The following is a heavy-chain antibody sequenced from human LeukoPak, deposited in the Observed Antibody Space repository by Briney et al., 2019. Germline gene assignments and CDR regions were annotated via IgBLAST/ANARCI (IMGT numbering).Heavy chain of an antibody. CDR2: IKQAGSEK. D-gene: IGHD3-10*01. V-gene: IGHV3-7*01. CDR3: ARDLGVLWFGESNPFDY. Sequence: GPSLRLSCAASGFTLSGYWMSWVRQALGKGLEWVANIKQAGSEKYYVDSVKGRFTSSRDNAKNSLYLQMNSLRAEDTAVYYCARDLGVLWFGESNPFDYWGQGTLVTVSS. CDR1: GFTLSGYW. J-gene: IGHJ4*02.